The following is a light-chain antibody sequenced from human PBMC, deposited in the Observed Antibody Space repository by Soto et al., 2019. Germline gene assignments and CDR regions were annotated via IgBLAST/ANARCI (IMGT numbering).Light chain of an antibody. J-gene: IGLJ3*02. CDR2: DVL. Sequence: QSALTQPRSVSGSPGQSVTISCTGTSSDVGGYNYVSWYQQHPGKAPKLIIYDVLKRPSGVPDRFSGSKSGNTASLTISGLQAEEEADYYCCSYAGSYTGVFGGGTKLTVL. CDR3: CSYAGSYTGV. V-gene: IGLV2-11*01. CDR1: SSDVGGYNY.